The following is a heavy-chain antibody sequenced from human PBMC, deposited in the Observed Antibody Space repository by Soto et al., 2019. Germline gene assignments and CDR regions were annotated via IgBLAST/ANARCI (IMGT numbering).Heavy chain of an antibody. D-gene: IGHD3-10*01. J-gene: IGHJ4*02. Sequence: PGESLKISCKGSGYSFTSYWISWVRQMPGKGLEWMGRIDPSDSYTNYSPSFQGHVTISADKSISTAYLQWSSLKASDTAMYYCARQSDTMVRGVENPSPDYWGQGTLVTVSS. CDR3: ARQSDTMVRGVENPSPDY. V-gene: IGHV5-10-1*01. CDR2: IDPSDSYT. CDR1: GYSFTSYW.